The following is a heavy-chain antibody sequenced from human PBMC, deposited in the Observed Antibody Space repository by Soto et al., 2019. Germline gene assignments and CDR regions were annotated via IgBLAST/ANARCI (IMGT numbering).Heavy chain of an antibody. V-gene: IGHV3-30*04. J-gene: IGHJ4*02. CDR1: GFIFSNYA. CDR3: ATDEGDGYFYGVNY. CDR2: TSYDERIK. D-gene: IGHD3-22*01. Sequence: GGSLRLSCTASGFIFSNYAMHWVRQAPGKGLEWVAVTSYDERIKYHADSVKGRFTISRDNSKNTLYLQMNSLRPEDTALYYCATDEGDGYFYGVNYWGQGTLVTVSS.